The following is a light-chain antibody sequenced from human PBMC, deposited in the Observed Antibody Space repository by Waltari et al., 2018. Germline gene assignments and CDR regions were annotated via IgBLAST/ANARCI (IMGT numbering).Light chain of an antibody. CDR2: AAS. CDR1: QSISSY. Sequence: DIQMTQSPSSLSASVGDRVTTTCRASQSISSYLNWYQQKPGKAPKLLIYAASSLQSGVPSRFSGSGSGTDFTLTISSLQAEDVAVYYCQQYYSTPPLTFGGGTKVEIK. V-gene: IGKV1-39*01. J-gene: IGKJ4*01. CDR3: QQYYSTPPLT.